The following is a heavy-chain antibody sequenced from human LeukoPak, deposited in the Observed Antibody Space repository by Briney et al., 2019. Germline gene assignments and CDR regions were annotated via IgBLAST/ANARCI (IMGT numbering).Heavy chain of an antibody. Sequence: PSETLSLTCAVYGGSFSGYYWSWIRQPPGKGLEWIWEINHSGSTNYNPSLKSRVTISVETYKNQFSLKLSSVTAADTGVYYCARATARPLDYWGQGTLVTVYS. D-gene: IGHD2-21*02. J-gene: IGHJ4*02. CDR2: INHSGST. CDR3: ARATARPLDY. CDR1: GGSFSGYY. V-gene: IGHV4-34*01.